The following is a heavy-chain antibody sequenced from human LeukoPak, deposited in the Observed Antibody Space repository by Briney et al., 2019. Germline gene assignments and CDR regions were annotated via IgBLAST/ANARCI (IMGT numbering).Heavy chain of an antibody. CDR2: IKQDGSEK. V-gene: IGHV3-7*01. CDR1: GFTFSNSW. J-gene: IGHJ4*02. CDR3: ARDGYSYGLDY. Sequence: GGSLRLSCAVSGFTFSNSWMNWVRQAPGKGLEWVADIKQDGSEKYYVDSVKGRFTISRDNAKNSLYLQMNSLRAEDTAVYYCARDGYSYGLDYWGQGTLVTVSS. D-gene: IGHD5-18*01.